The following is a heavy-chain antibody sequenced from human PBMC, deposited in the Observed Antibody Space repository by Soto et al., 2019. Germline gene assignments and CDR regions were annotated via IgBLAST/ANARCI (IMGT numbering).Heavy chain of an antibody. CDR1: GGSFSGYY. Sequence: PSETLSLTCAVYGGSFSGYYWSWIRQPPGKGLEWIGEINHSGSTNYNPSLKSRVTISVDTSRNQFSLKLSSVTAADTAVYYCAGTPCSSTSCYLNYFDSWGQGTLVTVPS. D-gene: IGHD2-2*01. V-gene: IGHV4-34*01. J-gene: IGHJ4*02. CDR2: INHSGST. CDR3: AGTPCSSTSCYLNYFDS.